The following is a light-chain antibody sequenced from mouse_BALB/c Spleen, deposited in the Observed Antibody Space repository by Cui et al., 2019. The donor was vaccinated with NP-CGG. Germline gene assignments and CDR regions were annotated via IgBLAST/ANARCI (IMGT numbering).Light chain of an antibody. Sequence: AFLPPESHPTTSPGETVTLTCRSSTGAVTTSNYANWVQEKPDHLFTGLIGGTNNRVPGIPARFSGSLIGDKAALTITGAQTEDEAIYFCALWYSNHWVFGGGTKLTVL. CDR1: TGAVTTSNY. CDR3: ALWYSNHWV. V-gene: IGLV1*01. CDR2: GTN. J-gene: IGLJ1*01.